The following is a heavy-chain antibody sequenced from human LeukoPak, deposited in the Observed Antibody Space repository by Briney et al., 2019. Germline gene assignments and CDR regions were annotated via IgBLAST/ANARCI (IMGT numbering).Heavy chain of an antibody. CDR1: GFTFSNYG. D-gene: IGHD2-2*01. Sequence: GGSLRLSCAASGFTFSNYGMHWVRQAPGKGLEWVAVIWYDGSNKYYADSGKGRFTISRDNSKNTLFLQMNSLRAEDTAVYYCARDGGSTSLVFDYWGQETLVTVSS. CDR2: IWYDGSNK. V-gene: IGHV3-33*01. J-gene: IGHJ4*02. CDR3: ARDGGSTSLVFDY.